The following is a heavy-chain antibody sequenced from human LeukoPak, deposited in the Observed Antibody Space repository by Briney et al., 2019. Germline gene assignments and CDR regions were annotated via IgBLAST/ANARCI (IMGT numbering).Heavy chain of an antibody. J-gene: IGHJ4*02. Sequence: PGGSLGLSCAASGFTFSSYSMKWVRQAPGKGLEWVSSISSSSSYIYYADSVKGRFTISRDNAKSSLYLQMNSLRAEDTAVYYCARDHSSSIDCWGQGTLVTVSS. V-gene: IGHV3-21*01. CDR2: ISSSSSYI. D-gene: IGHD6-13*01. CDR1: GFTFSSYS. CDR3: ARDHSSSIDC.